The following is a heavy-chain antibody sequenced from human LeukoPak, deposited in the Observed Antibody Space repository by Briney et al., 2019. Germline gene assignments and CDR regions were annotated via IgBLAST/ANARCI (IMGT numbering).Heavy chain of an antibody. D-gene: IGHD2-15*01. V-gene: IGHV1-18*01. CDR2: TSAYNGNT. CDR1: GYTFTSYG. Sequence: ASVKVSCKASGYTFTSYGISWVRQAPGQGLEWMGWTSAYNGNTNYAQKLQGRVTMTTDTSTSTAYMELRSLRSDDTAVYYCARFPSPMVVAATPPDYWGQGTLVTVSS. CDR3: ARFPSPMVVAATPPDY. J-gene: IGHJ4*02.